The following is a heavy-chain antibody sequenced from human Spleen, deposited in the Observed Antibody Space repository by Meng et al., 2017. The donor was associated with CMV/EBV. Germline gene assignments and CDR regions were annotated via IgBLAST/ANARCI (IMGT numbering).Heavy chain of an antibody. V-gene: IGHV4-39*01. CDR1: GGRISSSSYY. Sequence: SGGRISSSSYYWGWIRQPPGKGLEWIGSIYYSGSTYYNPSIKSRVTISVDTSKNQFSLKLSSVTAADTAVYYCANIVVVPAAVPPSGWGQGTLVTVSS. CDR2: IYYSGST. D-gene: IGHD2-2*01. CDR3: ANIVVVPAAVPPSG. J-gene: IGHJ4*02.